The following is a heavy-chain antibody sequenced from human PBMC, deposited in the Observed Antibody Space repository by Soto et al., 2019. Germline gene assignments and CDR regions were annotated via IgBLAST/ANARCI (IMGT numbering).Heavy chain of an antibody. CDR3: ARVKEVCAVTPKDGIDD. D-gene: IGHD4-17*01. CDR2: IIPICGTA. J-gene: IGHJ6*02. Sequence: QVQLVQSGAEVKKPGSSVKVSCKASGGTFSSYAISWVRQAPGQGLEWMGGIIPICGTASYAQKFQGRVTIAADKATSKAYMELRRLRSEDKAVYFYARVKEVCAVTPKDGIDDWGQGTTVTVSS. CDR1: GGTFSSYA. V-gene: IGHV1-69*06.